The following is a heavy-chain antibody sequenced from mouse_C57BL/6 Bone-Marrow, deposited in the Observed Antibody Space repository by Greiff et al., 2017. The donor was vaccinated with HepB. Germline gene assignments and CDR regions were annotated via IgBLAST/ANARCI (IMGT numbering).Heavy chain of an antibody. CDR3: ARQGAPITTVVADWYFDV. CDR2: ISSGGSYT. Sequence: EVNVVESGGDLVKPGGSLKLSCAASGFTFSSYGMSWVRQTPDKRLEWVATISSGGSYTYYPDSVKGRFTISRDNAKNTLYLQMSSLKSEDTAMYYCARQGAPITTVVADWYFDVWGTGTTVTVSS. CDR1: GFTFSSYG. V-gene: IGHV5-6*01. J-gene: IGHJ1*03. D-gene: IGHD1-1*01.